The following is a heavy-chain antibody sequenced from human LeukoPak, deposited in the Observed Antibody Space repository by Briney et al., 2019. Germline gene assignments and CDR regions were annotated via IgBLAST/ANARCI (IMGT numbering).Heavy chain of an antibody. CDR2: ISYDGSNK. D-gene: IGHD3-16*01. Sequence: GRSLRLSCAASGFTFSSYAMHWVRQAPGKGLEWVAVISYDGSNKYYADSVKGRFTISRDNSKNTLYLQMNSLRAEDTAVYFRARGGGLDVWGQGATVTVSS. CDR1: GFTFSSYA. J-gene: IGHJ6*02. CDR3: ARGGGLDV. V-gene: IGHV3-30-3*01.